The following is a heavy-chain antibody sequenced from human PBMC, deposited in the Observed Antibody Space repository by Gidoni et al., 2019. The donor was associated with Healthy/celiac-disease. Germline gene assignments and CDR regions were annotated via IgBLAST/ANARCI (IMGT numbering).Heavy chain of an antibody. CDR1: GFTFSGSA. V-gene: IGHV3-73*02. CDR2: IRSKANSYAT. CDR3: TRPGYYYGSGSYPAGNY. J-gene: IGHJ4*02. Sequence: EVQLVESGGGLVQPGGSLKLSCAASGFTFSGSAMHCVRQASGKGLEWVGRIRSKANSYATAYAASVKGRFTISRDDSKNTAYLQMNSLKTEDTAVYYCTRPGYYYGSGSYPAGNYWGQGTLVTVSS. D-gene: IGHD3-10*01.